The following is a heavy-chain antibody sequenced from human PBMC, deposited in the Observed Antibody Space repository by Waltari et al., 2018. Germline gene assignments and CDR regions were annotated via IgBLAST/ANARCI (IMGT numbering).Heavy chain of an antibody. D-gene: IGHD4-17*01. J-gene: IGHJ1*01. CDR3: GRIAFGDEGGYFQH. V-gene: IGHV4-39*01. CDR2: MQYRGST. CDR1: GGSITTNHN. Sequence: QLQLQESGPGLVKPSETLSLTCSVSGGSITTNHNWGWIRPPPGKGLELMGNMQYRGSTFYNPSLENRVTISRDTWKNQFSLRLTSVGAADTAVYFCGRIAFGDEGGYFQHWGQGTLVTVSS.